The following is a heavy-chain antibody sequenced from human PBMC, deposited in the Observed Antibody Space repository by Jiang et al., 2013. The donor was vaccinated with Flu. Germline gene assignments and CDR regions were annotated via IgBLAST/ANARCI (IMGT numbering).Heavy chain of an antibody. D-gene: IGHD6-19*01. CDR1: GDSVSSNSAA. CDR2: TYYRSKWYN. Sequence: GLVKPSQTLSLTCAISGDSVSSNSAAWNWIRQSPSRGLEWLGRTYYRSKWYNDYAVSVKSRITINPDTSKNQFSLQLNSVTPEDTAVYYCARDLDSFSSAVAGTQGMGHWGQGTLVTVSS. J-gene: IGHJ1*01. V-gene: IGHV6-1*01. CDR3: ARDLDSFSSAVAGTQGMGH.